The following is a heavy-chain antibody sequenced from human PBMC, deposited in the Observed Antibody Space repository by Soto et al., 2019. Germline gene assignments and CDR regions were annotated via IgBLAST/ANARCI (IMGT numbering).Heavy chain of an antibody. CDR3: ARRSPYDWNYPFDY. V-gene: IGHV3-53*01. CDR1: GFSVSSNS. J-gene: IGHJ4*02. CDR2: IYSDGTT. D-gene: IGHD1-7*01. Sequence: GGSLRLSCAASGFSVSSNSMSWVRQAPGKGLEWVSLIYSDGTTFYVDSVKGRFTISRDNSKNTLYLQMDSLRAGDTAVYFCARRSPYDWNYPFDYGGLGTLVTVSS.